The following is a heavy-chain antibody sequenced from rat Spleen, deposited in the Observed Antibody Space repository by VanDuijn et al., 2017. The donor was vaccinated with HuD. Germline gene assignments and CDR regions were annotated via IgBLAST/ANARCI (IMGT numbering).Heavy chain of an antibody. CDR3: TTDLAGQPDY. CDR1: GFTFSNYY. CDR2: ITSSGGTT. Sequence: EVQLVESGGILVQPGGSLKLSCKGSGFTFSNYYMAWVRQAPTKGLEWVAYITSSGGTTHYRDSVKGRFTISRDNAKNTLYLEMDSLRSEDMATYYCTTDLAGQPDYWGQGVMVTVSS. J-gene: IGHJ2*01. V-gene: IGHV5-27*01. D-gene: IGHD5-1*01.